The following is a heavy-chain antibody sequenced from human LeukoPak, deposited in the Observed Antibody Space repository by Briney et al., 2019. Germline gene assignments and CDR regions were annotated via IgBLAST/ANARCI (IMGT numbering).Heavy chain of an antibody. D-gene: IGHD3-10*01. CDR3: AKGIWFGELLHDY. CDR1: GFTFSSYG. V-gene: IGHV3-30*18. Sequence: AGRSLRLSCAASGFTFSSYGMHWVRQAPGKGLEWVAVISYVGSNKYYADSVKGRFTISRDNSKNTLYLQMNSLRAEDTAVYYCAKGIWFGELLHDYWGQGTLVTVSS. J-gene: IGHJ4*02. CDR2: ISYVGSNK.